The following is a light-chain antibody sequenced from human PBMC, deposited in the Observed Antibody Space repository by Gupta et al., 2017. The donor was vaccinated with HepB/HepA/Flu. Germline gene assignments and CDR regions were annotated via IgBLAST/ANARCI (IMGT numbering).Light chain of an antibody. CDR2: DAS. J-gene: IGKJ3*01. CDR1: QSRSYF. CDR3: KQRIKCPWA. Sequence: DIVFTQSPATLSLSPGERATLLCRASQSRSYFLAWYQQKPGQAPRLLIYDASNRASGIPARFSGSGSGTDFTLNISRLEPEDVAVYYCKQRIKCPWAFGPGTTVDIK. V-gene: IGKV3-11*01.